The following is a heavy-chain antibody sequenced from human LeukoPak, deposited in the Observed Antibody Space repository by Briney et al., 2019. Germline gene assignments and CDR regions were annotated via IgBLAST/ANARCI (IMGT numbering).Heavy chain of an antibody. CDR1: GFTFSSYA. V-gene: IGHV3-23*01. D-gene: IGHD2-2*01. CDR3: AKRDRSSPAGVPATALNLDY. J-gene: IGHJ4*02. Sequence: GGSLRLSCAASGFTFSSYAMSWVRQAPGKGLEWVSVISGSGGTTYYADSVKGRFTISRDNSKNTVYLQMNSLRAEDTAVYYCAKRDRSSPAGVPATALNLDYWGQGTLVTVSS. CDR2: ISGSGGTT.